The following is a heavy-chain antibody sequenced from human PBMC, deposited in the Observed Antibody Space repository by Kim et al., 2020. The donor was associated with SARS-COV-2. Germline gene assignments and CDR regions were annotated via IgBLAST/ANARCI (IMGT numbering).Heavy chain of an antibody. D-gene: IGHD3-3*01. Sequence: GGSLRLSCAASGFTFSSYCMSWVRQAPGKGLEWVANIKRDGSEQYYVYSARGRFTISIDNAKNSLYLQMNSLRAEDTAVQYCARRITISGVPIRRYFDLWGRGTLVTVSS. CDR2: IKRDGSEQ. CDR1: GFTFSSYC. CDR3: ARRITISGVPIRRYFDL. J-gene: IGHJ2*01. V-gene: IGHV3-7*01.